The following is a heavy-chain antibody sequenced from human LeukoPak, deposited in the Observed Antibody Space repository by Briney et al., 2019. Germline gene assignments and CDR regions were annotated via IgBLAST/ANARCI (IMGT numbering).Heavy chain of an antibody. Sequence: PGGSLRLSCAASGFTFSTSAMSWVRQAPGKGLEWVSVIGTTISDNYYADSGKGRFTISRDNSKNTVYLQLNSLRVEDTAVYYCAKRVAAAGRTYYFDYWGQGTVVIVSS. CDR2: IGTTISDN. V-gene: IGHV3-23*01. CDR1: GFTFSTSA. CDR3: AKRVAAAGRTYYFDY. J-gene: IGHJ4*02. D-gene: IGHD6-13*01.